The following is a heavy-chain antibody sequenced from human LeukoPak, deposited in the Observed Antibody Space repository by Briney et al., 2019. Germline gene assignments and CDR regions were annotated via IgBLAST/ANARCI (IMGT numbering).Heavy chain of an antibody. D-gene: IGHD2-21*02. J-gene: IGHJ4*02. V-gene: IGHV3-23*01. CDR1: GFTFSSYA. CDR2: ISSSGGST. Sequence: GGSLRLSCAASGFTFSSYAMSWVRQAPGKGLEWVSAISSSGGSTYYADSVKGRFTISRDNSKNTLYLQMNSLRAEDTAVYYCARDWRTAKTFDYWGQGTLVTVSS. CDR3: ARDWRTAKTFDY.